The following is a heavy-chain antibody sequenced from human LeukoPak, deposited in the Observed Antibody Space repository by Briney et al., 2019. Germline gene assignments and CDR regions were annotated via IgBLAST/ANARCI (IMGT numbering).Heavy chain of an antibody. CDR2: INSDGSST. CDR3: AREGFLEWLYHAFDI. Sequence: GGSLRLSCAASGFTFSIYWMHWVRQAPGKGLVWVSRINSDGSSTSYADSVKGRFTISRDNAKNTLYLQMNSLRAEDTAVYYCAREGFLEWLYHAFDIWGQGTMVTVSS. D-gene: IGHD3-3*01. J-gene: IGHJ3*02. V-gene: IGHV3-74*01. CDR1: GFTFSIYW.